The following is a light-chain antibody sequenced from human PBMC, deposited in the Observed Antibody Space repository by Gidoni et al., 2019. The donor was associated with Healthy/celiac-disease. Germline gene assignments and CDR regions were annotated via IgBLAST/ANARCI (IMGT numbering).Light chain of an antibody. CDR2: AAS. CDR3: QHSYSTHWT. V-gene: IGKV1-39*01. CDR1: QSISSY. J-gene: IGKJ3*01. Sequence: DIQMTQSPSSLSASVGDSVTITCRASQSISSYLNWYQQKPGKAPKLLIYAASSLQSGVPSSFSGSGSGTDFTLTISSLQPEDFATYYCQHSYSTHWTFGPGTKVDIK.